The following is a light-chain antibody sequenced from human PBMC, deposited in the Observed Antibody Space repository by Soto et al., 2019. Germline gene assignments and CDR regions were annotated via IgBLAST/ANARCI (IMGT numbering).Light chain of an antibody. V-gene: IGKV1-5*03. Sequence: DIQVSQSPSTPSASLVDRVTITCRASQNIGIYLAWYQQKPGKAPKLLIQKTSSLESGVPPRFSGDGSGTEFTLTISSLQRDDFGIYYCQQYSRLWSFGQGTKVDI. CDR2: KTS. J-gene: IGKJ1*01. CDR1: QNIGIY. CDR3: QQYSRLWS.